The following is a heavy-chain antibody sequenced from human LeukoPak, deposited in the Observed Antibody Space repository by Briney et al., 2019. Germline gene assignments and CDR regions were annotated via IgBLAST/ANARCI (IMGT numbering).Heavy chain of an antibody. CDR1: GGSISGSSYY. Sequence: SETLSLTCTVSGGSISGSSYYWGWIRQPPGKGLEWIGSIYYSGSTYYNPSLKSRVTISVDTSKNQFSLKLSSVTAADTAVYYCARTKEYYFDYWGQGTLVTVSS. CDR2: IYYSGST. CDR3: ARTKEYYFDY. J-gene: IGHJ4*02. V-gene: IGHV4-39*01.